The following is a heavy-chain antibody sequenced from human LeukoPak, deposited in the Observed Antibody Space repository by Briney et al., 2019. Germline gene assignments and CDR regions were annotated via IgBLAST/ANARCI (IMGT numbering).Heavy chain of an antibody. D-gene: IGHD3-3*01. CDR1: GGSISSYY. J-gene: IGHJ4*02. CDR2: IYYSGST. Sequence: YPSETLSLTCTVSGGSISSYYWSWIRQPPGKGLEWIGYIYYSGSTNYNPSLKSRVTISVDTSKNQFSLKLSSVTAADTAVYYCARDVLGFWSGRYFDYWGQGTLVTVSS. V-gene: IGHV4-59*01. CDR3: ARDVLGFWSGRYFDY.